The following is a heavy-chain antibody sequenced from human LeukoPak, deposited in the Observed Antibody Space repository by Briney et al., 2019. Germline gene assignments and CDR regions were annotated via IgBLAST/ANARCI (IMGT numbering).Heavy chain of an antibody. Sequence: GGSLRLSCAASGLTFSNYWMHWVRQAPGKGLVWVSRINSDGSSTSYADSVKGRFTISRDNAKNTLYLQMNGLRVEDTAVYYCARDYGRSRDYGMDVWGPGTTVTVSS. V-gene: IGHV3-74*01. CDR1: GLTFSNYW. J-gene: IGHJ6*02. CDR2: INSDGSST. D-gene: IGHD3-10*01. CDR3: ARDYGRSRDYGMDV.